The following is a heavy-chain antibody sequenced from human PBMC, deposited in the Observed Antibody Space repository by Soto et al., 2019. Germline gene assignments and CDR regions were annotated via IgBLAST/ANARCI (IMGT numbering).Heavy chain of an antibody. Sequence: ASVKVSCKASGGTFTGYYMHWVRQAPGQGLEWMGWINPNSGGTNYAQKFQGWVTMTRDTSISTAYMELSRLRSDDTAVYYCAVECGGDCQRWFGPWGQGTLVTVS. D-gene: IGHD2-21*02. CDR2: INPNSGGT. CDR3: AVECGGDCQRWFGP. V-gene: IGHV1-2*04. J-gene: IGHJ5*02. CDR1: GGTFTGYY.